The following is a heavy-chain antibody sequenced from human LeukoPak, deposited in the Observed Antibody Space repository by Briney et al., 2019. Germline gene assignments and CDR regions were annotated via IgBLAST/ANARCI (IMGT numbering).Heavy chain of an antibody. CDR1: GGSISSNNYY. J-gene: IGHJ5*02. V-gene: IGHV4-39*01. CDR3: ARPYHSTYYYGSGSYRANWFDP. Sequence: KPSETLSLTCTVSGGSISSNNYYWGWIRQPPGKGLEWIESMSYSGSSYYNPSLKSRVTISVDTSKNQFSLKLSSVTAADTAVYYCARPYHSTYYYGSGSYRANWFDPWGQGTLVTVSS. CDR2: MSYSGSS. D-gene: IGHD3-10*01.